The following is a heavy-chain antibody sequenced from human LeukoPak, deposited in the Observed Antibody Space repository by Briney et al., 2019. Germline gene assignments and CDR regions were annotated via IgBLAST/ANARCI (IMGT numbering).Heavy chain of an antibody. D-gene: IGHD3-3*01. V-gene: IGHV1-18*01. CDR2: ISAYNGNT. CDR1: GYTFTSYG. J-gene: IGHJ4*02. Sequence: ASVKVSCKASGYTFTSYGISWVRQAPGQGLEWMGLISAYNGNTNYAQKLQGRVTMTTDRSTSTAYMELRSLRSDDTAVYYCARDTEGITIFGVVGGAFDYWGQGTLVTVSS. CDR3: ARDTEGITIFGVVGGAFDY.